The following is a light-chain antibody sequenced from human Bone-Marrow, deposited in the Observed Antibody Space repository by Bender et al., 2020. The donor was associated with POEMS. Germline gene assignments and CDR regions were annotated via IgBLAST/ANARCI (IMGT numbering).Light chain of an antibody. J-gene: IGLJ3*02. Sequence: QSVLTQPPSASGTPGQRVTISCSESNSNIGNNYVYWYQQFPGTAPKLLIYTNHQRPSGVPDRFSGSKSGTSASLAISGLQSEDEADYYCAAWDDTLNGPVFGGGTKVTVV. V-gene: IGLV1-47*01. CDR2: TNH. CDR1: NSNIGNNY. CDR3: AAWDDTLNGPV.